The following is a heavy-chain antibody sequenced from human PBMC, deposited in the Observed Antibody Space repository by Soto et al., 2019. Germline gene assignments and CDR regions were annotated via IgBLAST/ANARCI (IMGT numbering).Heavy chain of an antibody. V-gene: IGHV3-30-3*01. CDR3: ARSSGRFWSGYYIAPLGDYYYYGMDV. CDR1: GFTFSSYA. D-gene: IGHD3-3*01. Sequence: GGSLRLSCAASGFTFSSYAMHWVRQAPGKGLEWVAVISYDGSNKYYADSVKGRFTISRDNSKNTLYLQMNSLRAEDTAVYYCARSSGRFWSGYYIAPLGDYYYYGMDVWGQGTTVTVSS. CDR2: ISYDGSNK. J-gene: IGHJ6*02.